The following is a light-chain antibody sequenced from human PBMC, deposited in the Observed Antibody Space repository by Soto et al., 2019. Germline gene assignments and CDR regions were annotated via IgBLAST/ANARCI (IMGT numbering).Light chain of an antibody. CDR3: QQFNNRPPWT. CDR2: VAS. Sequence: EIVLTQSPATLSVSPGESATLFCRASQSVSSNLAWYQHKAGQAPRLLIYVASTRATGVPDRFSGSGSGTEFSLTISSLQSEDFAVYYCQQFNNRPPWTFGRGTKVDIK. V-gene: IGKV3-15*01. CDR1: QSVSSN. J-gene: IGKJ1*01.